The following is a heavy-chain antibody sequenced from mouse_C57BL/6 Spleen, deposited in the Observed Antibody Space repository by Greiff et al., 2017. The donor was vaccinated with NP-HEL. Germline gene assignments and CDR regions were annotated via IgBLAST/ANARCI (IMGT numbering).Heavy chain of an antibody. CDR1: GFNITDYY. CDR2: IDPGDGDT. J-gene: IGHJ2*01. D-gene: IGHD4-1*01. Sequence: VQLQQSGAELVRPGASVKLSCTASGFNITDYYMHWVKQRPEQGLEWIGRIDPGDGDTDYTAKFQGKATMTADTSSNTAYLQLSSLTSEDTAIYYCTTNWDDYYDLDYWGQGTTLTVSS. V-gene: IGHV14-1*01. CDR3: TTNWDDYYDLDY.